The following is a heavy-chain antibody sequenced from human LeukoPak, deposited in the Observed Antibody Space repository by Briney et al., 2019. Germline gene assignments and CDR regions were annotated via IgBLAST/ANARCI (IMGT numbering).Heavy chain of an antibody. CDR1: GFTFSDYY. V-gene: IGHV4-59*05. J-gene: IGHJ4*02. D-gene: IGHD1-20*01. CDR3: VTDTFDY. CDR2: IYYSGST. Sequence: GSLRLSCAASGFTFSDYYMSWIRQPPGKGLEWIGSIYYSGSTYYNPSLKSRVTISVDTSKNQFSLKLSSVTAADTAVYYCVTDTFDYWGQGTLVTVSS.